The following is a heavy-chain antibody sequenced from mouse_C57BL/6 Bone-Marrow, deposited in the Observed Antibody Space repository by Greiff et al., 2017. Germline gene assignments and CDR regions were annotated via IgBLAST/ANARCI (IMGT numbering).Heavy chain of an antibody. CDR2: IHPNSGST. J-gene: IGHJ1*03. CDR1: GYTFTSYW. Sequence: VQLQQPGAELVKPGASVKLSCKASGYTFTSYWMHWVKQRPGQGLEWIGMIHPNSGSTNYNEKFKSKVTLTVDKSSSTAYMQLSSLTSEDSAVYSCAREGGYEGVSYWDFDVWGTGTTVTVSS. V-gene: IGHV1-64*01. CDR3: AREGGYEGVSYWDFDV. D-gene: IGHD2-2*01.